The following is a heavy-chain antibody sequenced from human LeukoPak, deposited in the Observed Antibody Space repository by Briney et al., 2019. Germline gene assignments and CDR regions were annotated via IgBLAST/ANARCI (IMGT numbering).Heavy chain of an antibody. CDR3: AREQAYYDSSGYYQDFDY. Sequence: SETLSLTCTVSGGSISSSSYYWGWIRQPPGKGLEWIGSIYYSGSTYYNPSLKSRVTISVDTSKNQFSLKLSSVTAADTAVYYCAREQAYYDSSGYYQDFDYWGQGTLVTVSS. D-gene: IGHD3-22*01. CDR2: IYYSGST. V-gene: IGHV4-39*07. CDR1: GGSISSSSYY. J-gene: IGHJ4*02.